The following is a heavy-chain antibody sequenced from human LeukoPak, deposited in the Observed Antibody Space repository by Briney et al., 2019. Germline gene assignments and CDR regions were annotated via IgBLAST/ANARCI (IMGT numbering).Heavy chain of an antibody. D-gene: IGHD1-26*01. J-gene: IGHJ4*02. V-gene: IGHV3-21*01. CDR3: ARGGSGSYSIDY. CDR2: ISSSSRYI. CDR1: GFTFSSYS. Sequence: GGSLRLSCAASGFTFSSYSMNWVRQAPGKGLEWVSSISSSSRYIYYADSVKGRFTISRDNAKNSLYLQMNSLRAEDTAVYYCARGGSGSYSIDYWGQGTLVTVSS.